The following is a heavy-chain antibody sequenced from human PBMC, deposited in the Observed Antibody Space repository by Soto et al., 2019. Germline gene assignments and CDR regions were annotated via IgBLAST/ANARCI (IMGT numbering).Heavy chain of an antibody. CDR1: GGTFSSYA. CDR2: IIPIFGTA. J-gene: IGHJ6*02. Sequence: QVQLVQSGAEVKKPGSSVKVSCKASGGTFSSYAISWVRQAPGQGLEWMGGIIPIFGTANYAQKFQGRVTITADESTSTAYMELSSLRSEDTAVYYCARSATQQLDYYYYYSMDVRGQGTTVTVSS. CDR3: ARSATQQLDYYYYYSMDV. V-gene: IGHV1-69*01. D-gene: IGHD6-13*01.